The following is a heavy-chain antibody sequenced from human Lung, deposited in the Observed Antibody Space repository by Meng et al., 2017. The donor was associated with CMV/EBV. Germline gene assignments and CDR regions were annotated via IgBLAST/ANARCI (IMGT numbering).Heavy chain of an antibody. J-gene: IGHJ6*02. CDR1: GGTFSSYA. CDR3: ARDYCSSTSCNRRITGTTPSSDYYYGMDV. D-gene: IGHD2-2*01. Sequence: SXXVSCKASGGTFSSYAISWVRQAPGQRLEWMGGIIPILGIANYAQKFQGRVTITADKSTSTAYMELSSLRSEDTAVYYCARDYCSSTSCNRRITGTTPSSDYYYGMDVWGQGTXVNGSS. CDR2: IIPILGIA. V-gene: IGHV1-69*10.